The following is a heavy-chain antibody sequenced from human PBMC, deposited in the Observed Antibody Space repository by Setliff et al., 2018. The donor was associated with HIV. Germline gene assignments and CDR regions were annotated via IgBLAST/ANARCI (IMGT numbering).Heavy chain of an antibody. J-gene: IGHJ4*02. D-gene: IGHD4-17*01. CDR2: IFYSGST. V-gene: IGHV4-59*01. CDR1: GGSISSYY. Sequence: SETLSLTCTVSGGSISSYYWSWIRQPPGKGLEWIGYIFYSGSTNYNPSLKSRVTISVDASKNQFSLRLSSVTAADTAVYYCVRDDYGYNGKGFDYWGPGTLVTVSS. CDR3: VRDDYGYNGKGFDY.